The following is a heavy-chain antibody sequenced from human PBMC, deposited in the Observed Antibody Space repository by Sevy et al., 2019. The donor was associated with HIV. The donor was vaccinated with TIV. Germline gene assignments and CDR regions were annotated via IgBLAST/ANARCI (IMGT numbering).Heavy chain of an antibody. J-gene: IGHJ4*02. CDR3: ARGRGGYYFDY. V-gene: IGHV3-30-3*01. Sequence: GGYLRLSCAASGFTFSSYAMHWVRQAPGKGLEWVAVISYDGSNKYYADSVKGRFTSSRDNSKNTLYLQMNSLRAEDTAVYYRARGRGGYYFDYWGQGTLVTVSS. CDR2: ISYDGSNK. CDR1: GFTFSSYA. D-gene: IGHD1-26*01.